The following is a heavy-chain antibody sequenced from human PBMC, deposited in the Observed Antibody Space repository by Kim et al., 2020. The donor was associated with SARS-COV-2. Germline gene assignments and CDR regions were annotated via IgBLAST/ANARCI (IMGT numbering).Heavy chain of an antibody. V-gene: IGHV4-59*01. CDR3: ARTLGFYDSSGYDLIDAFDI. Sequence: RVTISVDTSKNQFSLKLSSVAAADTAVYYCARTLGFYDSSGYDLIDAFDIWGQGTMVTVSS. D-gene: IGHD3-22*01. J-gene: IGHJ3*02.